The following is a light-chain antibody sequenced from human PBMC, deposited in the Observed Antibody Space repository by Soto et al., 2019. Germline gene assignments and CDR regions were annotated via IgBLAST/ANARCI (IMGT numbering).Light chain of an antibody. V-gene: IGLV1-40*01. CDR2: GNS. Sequence: QSVLTQPPSASGTPGQRVTISCSGSFSNIGSNYVYWYQQLPGTAPKLLIYGNSNRPSGVPDRFSGSKSGTSASLAITGLQAEDEADYYCQSYDSSLSGYVFGTGTKVTVL. J-gene: IGLJ1*01. CDR3: QSYDSSLSGYV. CDR1: FSNIGSNY.